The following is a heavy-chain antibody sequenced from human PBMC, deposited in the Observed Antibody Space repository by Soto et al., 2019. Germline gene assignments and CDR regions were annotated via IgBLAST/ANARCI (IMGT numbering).Heavy chain of an antibody. V-gene: IGHV4-30-2*01. CDR3: ARVAGYYDSSGYSRTYFDY. CDR2: IYHSGST. Sequence: QLQLQESGSGLVKPSQTLSLTCAVSGGSISSGGYSWSWIRQPPGKGRGWIGSIYHSGSTYYNPSLKGRVTISVDRSKNQFSLKLSSVTAADTAVYYCARVAGYYDSSGYSRTYFDYWGQGTLVTVSS. J-gene: IGHJ4*02. D-gene: IGHD3-22*01. CDR1: GGSISSGGYS.